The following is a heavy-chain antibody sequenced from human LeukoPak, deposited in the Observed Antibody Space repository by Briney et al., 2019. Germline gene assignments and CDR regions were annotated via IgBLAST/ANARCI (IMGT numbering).Heavy chain of an antibody. CDR2: IFYSGIT. J-gene: IGHJ4*02. CDR3: AKDRGFTLRDGGMFDS. Sequence: SETLSLTCSVSGGSISPYYWSWIRQPPGKGLEWIGYIFYSGITTYNPSLKSRVTISLDSSKNQFFLRLTSVTAADTAMYYCAKDRGFTLRDGGMFDSWGQGTLVTVSS. V-gene: IGHV4-59*01. CDR1: GGSISPYY. D-gene: IGHD5-24*01.